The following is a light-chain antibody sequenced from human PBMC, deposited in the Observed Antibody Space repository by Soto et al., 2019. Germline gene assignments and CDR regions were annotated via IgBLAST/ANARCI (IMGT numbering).Light chain of an antibody. J-gene: IGKJ1*01. V-gene: IGKV1-13*02. CDR3: QQYNGYSRT. CDR2: DVS. CDR1: HDIAIY. Sequence: AIQFSVSPSSLSASVGDRVTITCRASHDIAIYLAWYQQKPGKAPSLLISDVSSLERGVPSRFSGSGSGTEFTLTISSMQPDDFATFYCQQYNGYSRTLGQGTKVDI.